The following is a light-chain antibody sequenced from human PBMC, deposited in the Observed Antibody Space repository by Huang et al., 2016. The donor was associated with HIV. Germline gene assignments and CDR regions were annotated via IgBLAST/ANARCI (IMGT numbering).Light chain of an antibody. CDR1: QTLVHTDGNTY. CDR3: MQGTHWPPGT. J-gene: IGKJ1*01. CDR2: KVS. Sequence: DVIMTQSPLLLPVTLGQPAALSCRSSQTLVHTDGNTYLNWFLQRPGQSPRRLIYKVSNRDSGVPDRFTGSGSGIEFTLTISRGEAEDVGIYYCMQGTHWPPGTFGQGTNMEIK. V-gene: IGKV2-30*02.